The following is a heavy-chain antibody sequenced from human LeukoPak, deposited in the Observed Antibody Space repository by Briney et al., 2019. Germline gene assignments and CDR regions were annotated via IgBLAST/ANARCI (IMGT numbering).Heavy chain of an antibody. D-gene: IGHD1-20*01. V-gene: IGHV3-23*01. CDR3: ARVTYNWNDWVAAFDI. Sequence: GGSLRLSCAASGFTFSSYAMSWVRQAPGKGLEWVSAISGSGGSTYYADSVKGRFTISRDNAKNSLYLQMNSLRAEDTALYYCARVTYNWNDWVAAFDIWGQGTMVTVSS. CDR1: GFTFSSYA. CDR2: ISGSGGST. J-gene: IGHJ3*02.